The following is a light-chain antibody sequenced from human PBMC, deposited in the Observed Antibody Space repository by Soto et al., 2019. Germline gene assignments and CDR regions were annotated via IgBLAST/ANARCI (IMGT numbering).Light chain of an antibody. J-gene: IGKJ1*01. CDR3: QQYGSSPLT. Sequence: EIVLTQSPGTLSLSPGERATLSCRARQSLSSNLAWYQQKPGQAPRLLIYGASSRATGIPDRFSGSGSGTGFTLTISRLEPEDFAVYYCQQYGSSPLTFGQGTKVDSK. CDR1: QSLSSN. CDR2: GAS. V-gene: IGKV3-20*01.